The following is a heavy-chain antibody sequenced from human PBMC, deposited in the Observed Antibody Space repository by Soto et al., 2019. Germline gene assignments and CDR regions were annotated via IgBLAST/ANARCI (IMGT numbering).Heavy chain of an antibody. D-gene: IGHD3-3*01. Sequence: PGGSLRLSCAASGFTFSSYAMSWVRQAPGKGLEWVSAISGSGGSTYYADTVKGRFTISRDNAKNTLYLQINSLRAEDAVLYFCARVVKDPLQHYDFWSGYWNLFDYWGQGTLVTVSS. CDR2: ISGSGGST. CDR1: GFTFSSYA. CDR3: ARVVKDPLQHYDFWSGYWNLFDY. J-gene: IGHJ4*02. V-gene: IGHV3-23*01.